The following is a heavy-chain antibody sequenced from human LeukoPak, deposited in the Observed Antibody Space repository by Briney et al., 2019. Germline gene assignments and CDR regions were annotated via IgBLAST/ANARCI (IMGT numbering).Heavy chain of an antibody. D-gene: IGHD3-22*01. V-gene: IGHV4-59*01. J-gene: IGHJ4*02. Sequence: PSETLSLTCTVSDDSISTYYWSWIRRPPGRGLEWIGYIYSSGSTMYNPSLKSRVTISVDTSKKQLSLKLSTVTAADTAVYYCAKGTDSSGRPRGGFDYWGQGTLVTVSS. CDR1: DDSISTYY. CDR3: AKGTDSSGRPRGGFDY. CDR2: IYSSGST.